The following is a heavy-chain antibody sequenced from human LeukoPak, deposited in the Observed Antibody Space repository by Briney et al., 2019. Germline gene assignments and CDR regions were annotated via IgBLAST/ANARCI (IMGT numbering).Heavy chain of an antibody. J-gene: IGHJ6*03. Sequence: PSETLSLTCTVSGGSISSYYWSCIRQPPGKGLEWIGYIYYSGSTNYNPSLKSRVTISVDTSKNQFSLKLSSATAADTAVYYCARLSPYILNYYYYFMDVWGKGTTVTVSS. D-gene: IGHD2-21*01. V-gene: IGHV4-59*01. CDR1: GGSISSYY. CDR3: ARLSPYILNYYYYFMDV. CDR2: IYYSGST.